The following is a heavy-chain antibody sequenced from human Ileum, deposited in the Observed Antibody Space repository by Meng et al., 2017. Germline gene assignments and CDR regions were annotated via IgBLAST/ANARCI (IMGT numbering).Heavy chain of an antibody. CDR2: INSDGSST. CDR3: AREGYDYVWGSYRYSWYFDL. D-gene: IGHD3-16*02. Sequence: GGSLRLSCAASGFTFSSYWMHWVRQAPGKGLVWVSRINSDGSSTSYADSVKGRFTISRDNAKNTLYLQMNSLRAEDTAVYYCAREGYDYVWGSYRYSWYFDLWGRGTLVTVAS. J-gene: IGHJ2*01. V-gene: IGHV3-74*01. CDR1: GFTFSSYW.